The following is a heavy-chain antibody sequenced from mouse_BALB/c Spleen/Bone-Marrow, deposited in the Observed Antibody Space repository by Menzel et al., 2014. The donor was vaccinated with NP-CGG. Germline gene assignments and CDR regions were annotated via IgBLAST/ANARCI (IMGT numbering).Heavy chain of an antibody. J-gene: IGHJ3*01. D-gene: IGHD2-4*01. CDR3: ARHNYDETWFAY. Sequence: EVKLVESGGGLVQPGGSLKLSCATSGFTFSDYYMYWVRQTPEKRLEWVAYISNGGGSTYYPDTVKGRFTIFRDNAKNTLYLQMSCLKSEDTAMYYCARHNYDETWFAYWGQGTLVTVSA. V-gene: IGHV5-12*02. CDR2: ISNGGGST. CDR1: GFTFSDYY.